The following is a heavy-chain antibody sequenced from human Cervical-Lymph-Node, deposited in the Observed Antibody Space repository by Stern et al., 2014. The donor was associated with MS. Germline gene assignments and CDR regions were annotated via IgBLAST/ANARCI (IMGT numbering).Heavy chain of an antibody. J-gene: IGHJ4*02. V-gene: IGHV3-53*01. CDR2: ITNVGST. D-gene: IGHD1-1*01. Sequence: EVQLLESGGGVIQPGGSLRLSCTASGFTVSRDYMTWVRQAPGKGLEWVSLITNVGSTFYTDSVKGRFTISRDDSKNTVYLHMTSLRAEDTAMYYCARDTSSPERSDWWGQGTLVTASS. CDR3: ARDTSSPERSDW. CDR1: GFTVSRDY.